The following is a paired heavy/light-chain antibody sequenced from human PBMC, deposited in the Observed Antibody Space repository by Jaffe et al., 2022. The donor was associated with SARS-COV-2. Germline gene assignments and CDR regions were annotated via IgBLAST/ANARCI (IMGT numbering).Light chain of an antibody. CDR2: GAS. J-gene: IGKJ2*01. CDR1: QSVSSSY. CDR3: QQYGSSMYT. V-gene: IGKV3-20*01. Sequence: EIVLTQSPGTLSLSPGERATLSCRASQSVSSSYLAWYQQKFGQAPRLLIYGASSRATGIPDRFSGSGSGTDFTLTISRLEPEDSAVYYCQQYGSSMYTFGQGTKLEIK.
Heavy chain of an antibody. CDR1: GFTFSSYA. J-gene: IGHJ6*02. D-gene: IGHD2-2*01. CDR2: ISGSGGST. V-gene: IGHV3-23*01. Sequence: EVQLLESGGGLVQPGGSLRLSCAASGFTFSSYAMSWVRQAPGKGLEWVSAISGSGGSTYYADSVKGRFTISRDNSKNTLYLQMNSLRAEDTAVYYCAKDISACTSTRCYYRNFYGMDVWGQGTTVTVSS. CDR3: AKDISACTSTRCYYRNFYGMDV.